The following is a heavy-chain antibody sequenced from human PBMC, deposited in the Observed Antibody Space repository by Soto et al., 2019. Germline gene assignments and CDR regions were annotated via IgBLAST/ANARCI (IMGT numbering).Heavy chain of an antibody. CDR1: GFGFAGYA. V-gene: IGHV3-23*01. CDR2: ISGGGGST. CDR3: AKTETFNGYYNAFDY. J-gene: IGHJ4*02. D-gene: IGHD3-9*01. Sequence: AGGSLRLSCAASGFGFAGYALTWVRLAPGKGLEWVASISGGGGSTYYTDSVKGRFTISRDNSNRVVYLQMGSLTAGDTAVYYCAKTETFNGYYNAFDYWGQGTRVTVSS.